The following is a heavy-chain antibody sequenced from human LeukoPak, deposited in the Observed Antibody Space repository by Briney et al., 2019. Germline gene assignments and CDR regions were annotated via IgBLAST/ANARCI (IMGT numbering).Heavy chain of an antibody. D-gene: IGHD4-23*01. J-gene: IGHJ4*02. CDR2: IYSGGST. CDR1: GFSVSSNY. V-gene: IGHV3-53*05. CDR3: TDTVAG. Sequence: GGSLRLSCAASGFSVSSNYMTWVHQPPGKGLEWVSVIYSGGSTYYADSVKGRFTISRDNSKNTLYLQMNSLRVEDTAVHYCTDTVAGWGQGTLVPVSS.